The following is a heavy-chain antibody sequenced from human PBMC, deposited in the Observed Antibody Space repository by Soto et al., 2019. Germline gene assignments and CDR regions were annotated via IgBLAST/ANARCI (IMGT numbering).Heavy chain of an antibody. V-gene: IGHV1-2*02. CDR1: GFSFTGYY. CDR2: INAHSGGT. J-gene: IGHJ5*02. D-gene: IGHD6-6*01. CDR3: ASEAARRDCFDP. Sequence: ASVKVSCKASGFSFTGYYIHWLRQAPGQGLEWMGWINAHSGGTEYAQKFQGRVTLTRDTSIATASLTLTSLTSDDTALYYCASEAARRDCFDPWGQGTLVTVSS.